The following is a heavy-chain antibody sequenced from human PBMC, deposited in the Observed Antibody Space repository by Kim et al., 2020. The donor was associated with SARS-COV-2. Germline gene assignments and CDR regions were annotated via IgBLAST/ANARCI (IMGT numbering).Heavy chain of an antibody. CDR1: GFTVSSNY. D-gene: IGHD3-10*01. Sequence: GGSLRLSCAASGFTVSSNYMSWVRQAPGRGLEWVSVIYSGGTAYYADSVKGRFTISRDNSENTVYLQMNSLRAEDTAVYYCARHNYDSGSYYNCFDFWG. J-gene: IGHJ4*01. V-gene: IGHV3-66*04. CDR3: ARHNYDSGSYYNCFDF. CDR2: IYSGGTA.